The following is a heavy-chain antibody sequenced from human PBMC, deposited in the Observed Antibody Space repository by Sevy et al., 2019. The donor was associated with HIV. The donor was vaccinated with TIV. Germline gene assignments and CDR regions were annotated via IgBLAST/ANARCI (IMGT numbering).Heavy chain of an antibody. CDR2: ISAYNGNT. Sequence: ASVKVSCKASGYTFTSYGISWVRQAPGQGLEWMGWISAYNGNTNYAQKLQGRVTMTTDTSTSTAYIGLRRLRSDDTAVYYCARMGIENLYYVFWSGYYGAFDIWGQGTRVTVSS. CDR1: GYTFTSYG. CDR3: ARMGIENLYYVFWSGYYGAFDI. V-gene: IGHV1-18*01. D-gene: IGHD3-3*01. J-gene: IGHJ3*02.